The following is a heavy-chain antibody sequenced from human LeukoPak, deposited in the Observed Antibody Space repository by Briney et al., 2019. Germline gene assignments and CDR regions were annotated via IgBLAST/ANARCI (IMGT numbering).Heavy chain of an antibody. D-gene: IGHD3-3*01. J-gene: IGHJ4*02. CDR3: ARGPDFWSGYYLFDY. CDR1: GFTFSSYS. V-gene: IGHV3-21*01. CDR2: ISSSSSYI. Sequence: PGGSLRLSCAASGFTFSSYSMNWVRQAPGKGLEWVSSISSSSSYIYYADSVKGRFTISRDNAKNSLYLQMNSLRAEDTAVYYCARGPDFWSGYYLFDYWGQGTLVTVSS.